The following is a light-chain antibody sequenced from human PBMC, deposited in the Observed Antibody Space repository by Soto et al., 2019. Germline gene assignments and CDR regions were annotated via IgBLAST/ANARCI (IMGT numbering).Light chain of an antibody. V-gene: IGKV3-15*01. CDR3: QQYNNWPPLT. CDR2: DAS. CDR1: RSVSSN. Sequence: EIVMTQSPATLSVSPGERASLSCRASRSVSSNLAWYQQKPGQAPRLLIYDASTRATGIPARFSGSGSGTDLTLTISSLQSADFAVYYCQQYNNWPPLTFGGGTKVEIK. J-gene: IGKJ4*01.